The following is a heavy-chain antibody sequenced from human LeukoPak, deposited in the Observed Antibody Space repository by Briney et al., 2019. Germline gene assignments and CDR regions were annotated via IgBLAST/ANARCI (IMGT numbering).Heavy chain of an antibody. Sequence: GGSLRLSCAASGFTFSSYAMSWVRQAPGKGLEWVSAISGSGGSTYYADSVKGRFTISRDNSKNTLYLQMNSLRAEDTAVYYCAKVMDLRSSWYGALDRTPSFDYWGQGTLVTVSS. CDR2: ISGSGGST. CDR1: GFTFSSYA. J-gene: IGHJ4*02. D-gene: IGHD6-13*01. CDR3: AKVMDLRSSWYGALDRTPSFDY. V-gene: IGHV3-23*01.